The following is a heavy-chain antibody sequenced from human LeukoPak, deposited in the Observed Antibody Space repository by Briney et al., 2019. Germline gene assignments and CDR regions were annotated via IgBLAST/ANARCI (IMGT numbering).Heavy chain of an antibody. J-gene: IGHJ4*02. Sequence: SVKVSCKASGGTFSSYAISWVRQAPGQGLEWMGGIIPIFGTANYAQKFQGRVTITADESTSTAYMELSSLRSEDTAVYYCARDSTYYYDSSGYYYFDYWGQGTLVTVSP. V-gene: IGHV1-69*13. CDR3: ARDSTYYYDSSGYYYFDY. D-gene: IGHD3-22*01. CDR1: GGTFSSYA. CDR2: IIPIFGTA.